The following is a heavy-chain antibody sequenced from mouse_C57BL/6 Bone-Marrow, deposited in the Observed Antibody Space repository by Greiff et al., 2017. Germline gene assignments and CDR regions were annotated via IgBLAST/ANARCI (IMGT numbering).Heavy chain of an antibody. CDR1: GYTFTSYW. Sequence: QVQLQQPGAELVKPGASVKLSCKASGYTFTSYWMHWVKQRPGQGLEWIGMIHPNSGSTNYNEKFKSKATLTVDKSSSTAYMQLSSLTSEDSAVYYCARLGGNYVRVYWGQGTTLTVSS. CDR3: ARLGGNYVRVY. J-gene: IGHJ2*01. CDR2: IHPNSGST. V-gene: IGHV1-64*01. D-gene: IGHD2-1*01.